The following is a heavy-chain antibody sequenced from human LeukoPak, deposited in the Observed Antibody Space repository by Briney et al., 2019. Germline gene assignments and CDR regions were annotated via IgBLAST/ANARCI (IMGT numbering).Heavy chain of an antibody. CDR3: AKDKRYSTGWYFDS. CDR2: ISYDGSTK. V-gene: IGHV3-30*18. J-gene: IGHJ4*02. CDR1: GFTFISYS. Sequence: GGSLRLSCAASGFTFISYSMNWVRHTPGTGLEWVAFISYDGSTKYYAGSVKGRFTISRDNSKNTLYLQMNSLRAEDTALYYCAKDKRYSTGWYFDSWGQGTLVTVSS. D-gene: IGHD6-19*01.